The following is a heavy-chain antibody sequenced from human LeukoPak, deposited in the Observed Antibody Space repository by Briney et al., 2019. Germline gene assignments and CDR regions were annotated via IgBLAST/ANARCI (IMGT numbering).Heavy chain of an antibody. CDR2: ISAYNGNT. V-gene: IGHV1-18*01. D-gene: IGHD3-22*01. CDR1: GYTFTNFG. Sequence: ASVKVSCKASGYTFTNFGISWVRQAPGQGLEWMGWISAYNGNTIYAQELQGRVTMTTDTSTSTAYMELRSLRSDDTAVYYCARTYYYDSSGYYYGHWFDPWGQGTLVTVSS. J-gene: IGHJ5*02. CDR3: ARTYYYDSSGYYYGHWFDP.